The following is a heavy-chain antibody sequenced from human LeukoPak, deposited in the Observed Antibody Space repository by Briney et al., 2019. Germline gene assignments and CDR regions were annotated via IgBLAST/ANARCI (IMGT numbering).Heavy chain of an antibody. V-gene: IGHV3-23*01. J-gene: IGHJ4*02. CDR1: GFTFSSYA. D-gene: IGHD6-13*01. Sequence: PGGSLRLSCAASGFTFSSYAMSWVRQAPGKGLEWVSAISGSGGNTYYADSVKGRFTISRDSSKNTLYLQMNSLRAGDTAVYYCVKGDGYSGSRPDYWGQGTLVTVSS. CDR2: ISGSGGNT. CDR3: VKGDGYSGSRPDY.